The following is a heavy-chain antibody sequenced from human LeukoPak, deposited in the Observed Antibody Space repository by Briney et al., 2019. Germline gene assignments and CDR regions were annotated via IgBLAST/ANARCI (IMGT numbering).Heavy chain of an antibody. CDR3: ARDQYYDSMGDY. CDR1: GFTFSSYE. J-gene: IGHJ4*02. Sequence: PGGSLRLSCAASGFTFSSYEMNWVRQAPGKGLEWVLYISSSGSTIYYADSVKGRFTISRDNAKNSLYLQMNSLRAEDTAVYYCARDQYYDSMGDYWGQGTLVTVSS. CDR2: ISSSGSTI. D-gene: IGHD3-22*01. V-gene: IGHV3-48*03.